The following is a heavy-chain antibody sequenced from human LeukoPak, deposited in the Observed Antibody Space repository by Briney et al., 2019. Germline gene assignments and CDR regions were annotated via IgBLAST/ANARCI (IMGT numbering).Heavy chain of an antibody. CDR3: AQAGLLSFFDY. D-gene: IGHD2-15*01. Sequence: ASVKVSCKASGYTFTGYYMHWVRQAPGQGLEWMGWINPNSGDTNYAQRFQGRVTMTRDTSISTAYMELSRLRSDDTAVYYCAQAGLLSFFDYWGQGTLVTVPS. CDR1: GYTFTGYY. J-gene: IGHJ4*02. V-gene: IGHV1-2*02. CDR2: INPNSGDT.